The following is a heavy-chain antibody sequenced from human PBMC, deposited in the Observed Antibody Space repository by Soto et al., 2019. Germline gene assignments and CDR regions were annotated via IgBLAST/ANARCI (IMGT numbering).Heavy chain of an antibody. Sequence: EVQLLDSGGGLVQPGGSLRLSCAASGFTFCSYAMNWVRQAPGKGLEWVSVISGSGDSTYYADSVKGRFTISRDNSKNTLYLQMNSLRAEDTPVYYCARSGPGTYFGYWGQGTLVTVSS. CDR2: ISGSGDST. J-gene: IGHJ4*02. V-gene: IGHV3-23*01. D-gene: IGHD3-3*01. CDR1: GFTFCSYA. CDR3: ARSGPGTYFGY.